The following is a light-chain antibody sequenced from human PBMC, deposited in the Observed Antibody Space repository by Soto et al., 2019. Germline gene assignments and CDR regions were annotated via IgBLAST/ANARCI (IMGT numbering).Light chain of an antibody. CDR2: NVS. J-gene: IGLJ1*01. CDR1: SSDVGGSNY. Sequence: SALTQAASVSGSPGQSITISCTGTSSDVGGSNYVSWYKQFPGKVPKLLISNVSHRPSGVSSRFSGSKSGNTASLTISGLQAEDEADYFCTSSTTDSLYVFGTGTKLTVL. V-gene: IGLV2-14*01. CDR3: TSSTTDSLYV.